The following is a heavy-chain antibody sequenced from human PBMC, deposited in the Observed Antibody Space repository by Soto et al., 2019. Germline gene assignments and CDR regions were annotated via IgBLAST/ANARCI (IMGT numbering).Heavy chain of an antibody. CDR1: GGSFSGYY. D-gene: IGHD3-3*01. CDR3: ARNTYDFWSGYYNIDY. J-gene: IGHJ4*02. CDR2: INHSGST. Sequence: SETLSLTCAVYGGSFSGYYWSWIRQPPGKGLEWIGEINHSGSTNYNPSLKSRVTISVDTSKNQFSLKLSSVTAADTAVYYCARNTYDFWSGYYNIDYWGQGTLVRVSS. V-gene: IGHV4-34*01.